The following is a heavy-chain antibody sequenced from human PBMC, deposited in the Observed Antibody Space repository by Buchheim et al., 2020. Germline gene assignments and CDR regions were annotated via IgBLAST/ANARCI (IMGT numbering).Heavy chain of an antibody. CDR3: ARGYSSSWYPYYFDY. V-gene: IGHV3-33*01. D-gene: IGHD6-13*01. J-gene: IGHJ4*02. CDR1: GFTFSSYG. Sequence: QVQLVESGGGVVQPGRSLRLSCAASGFTFSSYGMHWVRQAPGKGLEWVAVIWYDGSNKYYADSVKGRFTISRDNSKNTLYLKMNSLRAEDTAVYYCARGYSSSWYPYYFDYWGQGTL. CDR2: IWYDGSNK.